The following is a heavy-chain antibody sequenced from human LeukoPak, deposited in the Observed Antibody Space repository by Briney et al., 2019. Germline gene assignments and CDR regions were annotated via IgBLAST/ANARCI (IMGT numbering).Heavy chain of an antibody. CDR2: ISSSSSYI. J-gene: IGHJ4*02. CDR3: ATAGYSSGWGPDY. Sequence: GGSLRLSCAASGFTFSSYSMNWVRQAPGKGLEWVSSISSSSSYIYYADSVKGRFTISRDNAKNSLYLQMNSLRAEDTAVYYCATAGYSSGWGPDYWGQGTLVTVSS. V-gene: IGHV3-21*01. CDR1: GFTFSSYS. D-gene: IGHD6-19*01.